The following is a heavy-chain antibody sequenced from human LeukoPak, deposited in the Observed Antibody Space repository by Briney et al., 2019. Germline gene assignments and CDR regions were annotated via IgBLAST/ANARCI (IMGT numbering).Heavy chain of an antibody. V-gene: IGHV5-51*01. Sequence: PGESLKISCKGSGYTFTNYWIGWVRQMPGKGLEWMGIIYAGDSEARYSPSFQGQVIISVDKSITTAYLQWNSLKASDTAIYYCARQGRSNAAFDFWGQGTMVTVSS. CDR1: GYTFTNYW. CDR3: ARQGRSNAAFDF. CDR2: IYAGDSEA. D-gene: IGHD1-1*01. J-gene: IGHJ3*01.